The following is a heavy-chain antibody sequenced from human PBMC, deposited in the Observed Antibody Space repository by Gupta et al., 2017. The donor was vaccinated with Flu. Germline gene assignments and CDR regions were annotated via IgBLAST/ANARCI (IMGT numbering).Heavy chain of an antibody. J-gene: IGHJ4*02. Sequence: EVQLLESGGGLVQPGGSLSLSCAASGFPFSRYALSWVRLAPGKGLEWVSAISGSGGSTYYADSVKGRFTISRDNSKNTLYLQMNSLRAEDTAVYYCAKAPLLYYDSSGYYPLWGQGTLVTVSS. CDR1: GFPFSRYA. CDR3: AKAPLLYYDSSGYYPL. V-gene: IGHV3-23*01. D-gene: IGHD3-22*01. CDR2: ISGSGGST.